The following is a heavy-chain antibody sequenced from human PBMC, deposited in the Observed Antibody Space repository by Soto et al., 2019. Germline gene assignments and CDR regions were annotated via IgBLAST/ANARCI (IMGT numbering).Heavy chain of an antibody. V-gene: IGHV3-30-3*01. J-gene: IGHJ4*02. CDR1: GFTFSSYA. D-gene: IGHD3-9*01. Sequence: VQLVESGGGVVQPGRSLRLSCAASGFTFSSYAMHWVRQAPGKGLEWVAVISYDGSNKYYADSVKGRFTISRDNSKNTLYLQMNSLRAEDTAVYYCARGNDILSDWGQGTLVTVSS. CDR3: ARGNDILSD. CDR2: ISYDGSNK.